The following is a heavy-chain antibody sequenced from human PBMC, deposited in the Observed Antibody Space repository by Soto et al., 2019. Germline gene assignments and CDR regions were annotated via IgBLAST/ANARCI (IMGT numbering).Heavy chain of an antibody. CDR1: GGSISSGGYY. J-gene: IGHJ5*02. CDR2: IYYSGST. Sequence: PSETLSLTCTVSGGSISSGGYYWSWIRQHPGKGLEWIGYIYYSGSTYYNPSLKSRVTISVDTSKNQFSLKLSSVTAADTAVYYCARGPRGGNWNYGWFDPWGQGTLVTVSS. CDR3: ARGPRGGNWNYGWFDP. V-gene: IGHV4-31*03. D-gene: IGHD1-7*01.